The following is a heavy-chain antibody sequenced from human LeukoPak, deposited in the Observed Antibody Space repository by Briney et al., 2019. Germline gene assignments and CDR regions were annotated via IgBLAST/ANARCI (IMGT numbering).Heavy chain of an antibody. Sequence: GGSLRLSCSASGFTFSSYAMTWVRQAPGKGLEWVSTISGRGDLEFYTESVKGRFTISRDHSKNTVHLQMESLRAEDTAIYYCAREGDFWSGYPINHYYYMDVWGKGTTVTVTS. J-gene: IGHJ6*03. D-gene: IGHD3-3*01. CDR2: ISGRGDLE. CDR3: AREGDFWSGYPINHYYYMDV. V-gene: IGHV3-23*01. CDR1: GFTFSSYA.